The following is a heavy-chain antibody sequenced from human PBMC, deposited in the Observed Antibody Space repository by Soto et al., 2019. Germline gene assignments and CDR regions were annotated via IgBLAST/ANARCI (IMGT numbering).Heavy chain of an antibody. CDR1: GYTFTSYG. Sequence: ASVKVSCKXSGYTFTSYGISWVRQAPGQGLEWMGWISAYNGNTNYAQKLQGRVTMTTDTSTSTAYMELRSLRSDDTAVYYCARRVVPATPTRFYYYYGMDVWGQGTTVTVSS. CDR3: ARRVVPATPTRFYYYYGMDV. D-gene: IGHD2-2*01. CDR2: ISAYNGNT. V-gene: IGHV1-18*01. J-gene: IGHJ6*02.